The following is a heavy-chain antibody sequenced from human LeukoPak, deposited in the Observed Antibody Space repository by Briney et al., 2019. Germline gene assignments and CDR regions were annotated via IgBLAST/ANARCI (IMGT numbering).Heavy chain of an antibody. D-gene: IGHD6-13*01. J-gene: IGHJ5*02. CDR3: ARTPIAAAGNWFDP. CDR2: IYYSGST. V-gene: IGHV4-59*01. Sequence: SETLSLTCTVSGGSISSYYWSWIRQPPGKGLEWIGYIYYSGSTNYNSSLKSRVTISVDTSKNQFSLKLSSVTAADTAVYYCARTPIAAAGNWFDPWGQGTLVTVSS. CDR1: GGSISSYY.